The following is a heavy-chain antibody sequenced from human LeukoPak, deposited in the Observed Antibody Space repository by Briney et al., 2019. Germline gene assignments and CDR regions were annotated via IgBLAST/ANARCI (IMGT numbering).Heavy chain of an antibody. CDR2: ISGSDDFT. CDR3: TRGVYCSGGSCSLDY. CDR1: GFTFDNHA. D-gene: IGHD2-15*01. Sequence: PGGSLRLSCAASGFTFDNHAMSWVRQAPGKGLEWVSTISGSDDFTYYADSVKGRFTISRDNSRNTLSLQISSLRAEDTALYYCTRGVYCSGGSCSLDYWGQGTLVTVSS. J-gene: IGHJ4*02. V-gene: IGHV3-23*01.